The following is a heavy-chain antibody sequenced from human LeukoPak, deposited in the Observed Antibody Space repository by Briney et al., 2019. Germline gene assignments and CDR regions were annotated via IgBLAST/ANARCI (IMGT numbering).Heavy chain of an antibody. Sequence: GGSLRLSCAASGFTFIYGMGWVRQAPGKGLEWVSSISDNGGNTYYADSVKGRFTISRDNSKNTLYLQMNSLRAEDTALYYCARDTSSGYSCNFDYWGQGTLVTVSS. J-gene: IGHJ4*02. CDR3: ARDTSSGYSCNFDY. CDR2: ISDNGGNT. D-gene: IGHD3-22*01. CDR1: GFTFIYG. V-gene: IGHV3-23*01.